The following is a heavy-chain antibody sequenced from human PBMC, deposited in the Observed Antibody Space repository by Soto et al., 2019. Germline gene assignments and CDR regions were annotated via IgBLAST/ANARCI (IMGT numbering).Heavy chain of an antibody. CDR3: ARLIGTSWLDA. J-gene: IGHJ5*02. Sequence: SQTLSLTCAISGGSVSTNSATWDWIRQSPSRGLEWLGRTYYRSKWYNDYAVSVKGRITINPDTSNNQLSLQLNSVTSDDTAVYDCARLIGTSWLDAWGPGTLVTAAS. D-gene: IGHD2-2*01. V-gene: IGHV6-1*01. CDR1: GGSVSTNSAT. CDR2: TYYRSKWYN.